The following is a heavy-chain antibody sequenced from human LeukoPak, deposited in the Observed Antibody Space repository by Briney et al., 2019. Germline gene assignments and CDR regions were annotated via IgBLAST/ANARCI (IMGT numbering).Heavy chain of an antibody. CDR1: RFTLSNYW. J-gene: IGHJ4*02. CDR3: ARQRGSGCLDY. V-gene: IGHV3-7*01. Sequence: PGGSLRLSCAASRFTLSNYWMNWVRQAPGKGLEWVANINHDGSETYYVDSVKGRFTISRDNAKNTLSLQMNSLRAEDTAVYYCARQRGSGCLDYWGQGTLVAVSS. D-gene: IGHD6-19*01. CDR2: INHDGSET.